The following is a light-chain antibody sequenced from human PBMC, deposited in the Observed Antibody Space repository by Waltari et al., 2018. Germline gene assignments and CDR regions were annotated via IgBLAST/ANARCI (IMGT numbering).Light chain of an antibody. J-gene: IGLJ3*02. V-gene: IGLV2-14*01. Sequence: SALTQPASVSGSPGQSITISCPGTSSDDGGYNYLSWYQQHPVKAPKLMLYDVSKRPSGVSNRFSGSKSGNTASLTISGLQAEDEADYYCSSYTSSSTWVFGGWTKLTVL. CDR2: DVS. CDR1: SSDDGGYNY. CDR3: SSYTSSSTWV.